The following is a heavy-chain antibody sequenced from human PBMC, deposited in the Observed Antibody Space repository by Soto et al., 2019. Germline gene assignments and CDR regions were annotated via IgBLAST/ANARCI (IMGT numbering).Heavy chain of an antibody. Sequence: GGSLRLSCAASGFTFRSYWTQWVRQAPGKGLVWVSWINSDGSSTSYADSVKGRFTISRDNAKNTLYLQMNSLRAEDTAVYYCASGGSSLNFDSWGQGTLVTVSS. V-gene: IGHV3-74*01. D-gene: IGHD6-6*01. J-gene: IGHJ4*02. CDR1: GFTFRSYW. CDR2: INSDGSST. CDR3: ASGGSSLNFDS.